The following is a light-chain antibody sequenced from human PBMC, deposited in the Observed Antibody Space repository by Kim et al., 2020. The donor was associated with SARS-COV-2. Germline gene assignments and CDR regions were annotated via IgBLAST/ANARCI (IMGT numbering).Light chain of an antibody. J-gene: IGKJ1*01. CDR1: QSISTIF. CDR3: QQYGTSPPWT. Sequence: PGERATLSCRASQSISTIFLACYQQKPDQAPRLLISGASTRATDIPDRFSGSGSGTDFTLTISRLEPEDFAVYYCQQYGTSPPWTFGQGTKVDIK. V-gene: IGKV3-20*01. CDR2: GAS.